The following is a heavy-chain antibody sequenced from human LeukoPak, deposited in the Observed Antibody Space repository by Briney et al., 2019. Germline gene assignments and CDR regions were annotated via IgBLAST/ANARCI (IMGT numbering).Heavy chain of an antibody. V-gene: IGHV4-59*11. CDR3: ARAGIVVVPAASQNWYFDL. D-gene: IGHD2-2*01. CDR2: IYYSGST. J-gene: IGHJ2*01. CDR1: GGSISSHY. Sequence: SETLSLTCTASGGSISSHYWSWIRQPPGKGLEWIGYIYYSGSTNYNPSLKSRVTISVDTSKNQFSLELSSVTAADTAVYYCARAGIVVVPAASQNWYFDLWGRGTLVTVSS.